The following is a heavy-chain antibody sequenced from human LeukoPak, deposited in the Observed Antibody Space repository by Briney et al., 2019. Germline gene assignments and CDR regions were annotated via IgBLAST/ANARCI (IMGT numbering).Heavy chain of an antibody. CDR3: ARDQLRGAARPGSAFDT. Sequence: ASVKVSCKASGYTFTSYGISWVRQAPGQGLEWMGWISAYNGNTNYAQKLQGRVTMTTDTSTSTAYMELRSLRSDDTAVYYCARDQLRGAARPGSAFDTWGQGTMVTVSS. D-gene: IGHD6-6*01. CDR1: GYTFTSYG. V-gene: IGHV1-18*01. J-gene: IGHJ3*02. CDR2: ISAYNGNT.